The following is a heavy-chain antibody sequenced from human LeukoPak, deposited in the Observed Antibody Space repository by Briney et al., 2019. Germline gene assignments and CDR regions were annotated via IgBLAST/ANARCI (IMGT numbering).Heavy chain of an antibody. Sequence: PSETLSLTCTVSGGSISSGDYYWSWIRQPPGKGLEWIGYIYYSGSTYYNPSLKSRVTISVDTSKNQFSLKLSSVTAADTAVYYCARGGYDSPYYFDYWGQGTLATVSS. CDR1: GGSISSGDYY. CDR2: IYYSGST. V-gene: IGHV4-30-4*01. J-gene: IGHJ4*02. D-gene: IGHD5-12*01. CDR3: ARGGYDSPYYFDY.